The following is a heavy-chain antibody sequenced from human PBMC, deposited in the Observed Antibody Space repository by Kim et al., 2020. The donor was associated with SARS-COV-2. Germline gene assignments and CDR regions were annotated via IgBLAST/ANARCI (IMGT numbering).Heavy chain of an antibody. CDR3: ARGGYYDSSGYSHDY. J-gene: IGHJ4*02. CDR1: GFTFSSYS. D-gene: IGHD3-22*01. V-gene: IGHV3-21*01. Sequence: GGSLRLSCAASGFTFSSYSMNWVRQAPGKGLEWVSSISSSSSYIYYADSVKGRFTISRDNAKNSLYLQMNSLRAEDTAVYYCARGGYYDSSGYSHDYWGQGTLVTVSS. CDR2: ISSSSSYI.